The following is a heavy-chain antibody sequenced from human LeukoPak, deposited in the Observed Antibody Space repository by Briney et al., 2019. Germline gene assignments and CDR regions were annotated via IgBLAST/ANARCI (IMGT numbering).Heavy chain of an antibody. D-gene: IGHD1-26*01. V-gene: IGHV4-39*01. Sequence: SSETLSLTCTVPGGSISSSSYCWGWIRQPPGKGLEWIGSIYYSGSTYYNPSLKSRVTISVDTSKNQFSLKLSSVTAADTAVYYCARRTASGSYYLDYWGQGTLVTVSS. CDR1: GGSISSSSYC. J-gene: IGHJ4*02. CDR3: ARRTASGSYYLDY. CDR2: IYYSGST.